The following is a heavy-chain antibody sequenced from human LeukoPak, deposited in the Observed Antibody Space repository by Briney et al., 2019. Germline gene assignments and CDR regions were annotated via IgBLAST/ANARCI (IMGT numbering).Heavy chain of an antibody. CDR2: VIPIFGTA. CDR1: GYTFTAYF. V-gene: IGHV1-69*05. D-gene: IGHD3-3*01. J-gene: IGHJ4*02. CDR3: ASQPDYDFWSGYYDY. Sequence: SVKVSCKASGYTFTAYFMHWVRQAPGQGLEWMGGVIPIFGTANYAQKFQGRVTITTDESTSTAYMELSSLRSEDTAVYYCASQPDYDFWSGYYDYWGQGTLVTVSS.